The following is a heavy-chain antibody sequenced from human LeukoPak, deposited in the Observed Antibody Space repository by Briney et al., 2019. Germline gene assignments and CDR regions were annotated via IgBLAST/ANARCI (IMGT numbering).Heavy chain of an antibody. V-gene: IGHV1-18*01. Sequence: ASVKVSCKASGYTFTIYGISWVRQAPGQGLEWMGWISAYNRNTDYAQKFQGRVTLTTDTSTSTAYMELRSLRSDDTAVYYCARVESIGYSLYYFDSWGQGTLVTVSS. J-gene: IGHJ4*02. CDR2: ISAYNRNT. CDR1: GYTFTIYG. D-gene: IGHD2-15*01. CDR3: ARVESIGYSLYYFDS.